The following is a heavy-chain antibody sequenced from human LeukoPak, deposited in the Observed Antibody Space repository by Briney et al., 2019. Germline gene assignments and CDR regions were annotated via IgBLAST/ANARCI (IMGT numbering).Heavy chain of an antibody. CDR1: GFTFSSYS. Sequence: GGSLRLSCAASGFTFSSYSMHWVRQAPGKGLEWVAFIRYDGSNKYYADSVKGRFTISRDNSKNTLYLQMNSLRAEDTAVYYCAKALRFLEWLSFYYWGQGTLVTVSS. CDR3: AKALRFLEWLSFYY. D-gene: IGHD3-3*01. J-gene: IGHJ4*02. V-gene: IGHV3-30*02. CDR2: IRYDGSNK.